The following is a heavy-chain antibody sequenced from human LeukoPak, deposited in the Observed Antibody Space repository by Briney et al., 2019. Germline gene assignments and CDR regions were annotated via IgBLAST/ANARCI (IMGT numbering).Heavy chain of an antibody. V-gene: IGHV3-20*04. CDR3: ASLRIAAADRSFDY. Sequence: GGSLRLSCAASGFTFDDYAMSWVRQTPGKGLEWVSGTNWDGGRTGYADSVKGRFTISRDNAKNSLYLQMNSLRAEDTAVYYCASLRIAAADRSFDYWGQGTLVTVSS. CDR1: GFTFDDYA. CDR2: TNWDGGRT. D-gene: IGHD6-13*01. J-gene: IGHJ4*02.